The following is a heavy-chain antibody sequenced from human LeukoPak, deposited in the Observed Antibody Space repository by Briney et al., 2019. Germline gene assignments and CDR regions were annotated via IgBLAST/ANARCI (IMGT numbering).Heavy chain of an antibody. CDR1: GFTFSSYW. D-gene: IGHD2-15*01. CDR2: IKQDGSAK. CDR3: TRDTGCSGGACYSFYDY. V-gene: IGHV3-7*01. Sequence: GGSLRLSCAASGFTFSSYWMTWVRQAPGQGLEWVANIKQDGSAKYYEDSVKGRFTISRDNAKNSLYLQMNSLRVEDTAVYYCTRDTGCSGGACYSFYDYWGQGTLVTVSS. J-gene: IGHJ4*02.